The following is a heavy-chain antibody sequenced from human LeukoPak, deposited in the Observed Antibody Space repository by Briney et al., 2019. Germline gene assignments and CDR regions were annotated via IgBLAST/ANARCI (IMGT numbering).Heavy chain of an antibody. D-gene: IGHD1-26*01. Sequence: ASVKVSCKASGYTFTGYYMHWVRQAPGQGLEWMGRIIPIFGTANYAQKFQGRVTITTDESTSTAYMELSSLRSEDTAVYYCARDPGEWELHVNDAFDIWGQGTMVTVSS. CDR1: GYTFTGYY. CDR3: ARDPGEWELHVNDAFDI. V-gene: IGHV1-69*05. CDR2: IIPIFGTA. J-gene: IGHJ3*02.